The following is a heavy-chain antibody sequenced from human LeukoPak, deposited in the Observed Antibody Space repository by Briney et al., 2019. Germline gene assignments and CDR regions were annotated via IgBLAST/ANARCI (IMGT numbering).Heavy chain of an antibody. D-gene: IGHD3-10*01. V-gene: IGHV1-18*01. Sequence: ASVKVSCKASGYPFAGYGISWVRQAPGQGLEWMGWITAYSGDTNYAQKLQGRVTMTTDTSTSTAYMELRSLRSDDTAVYYCARVPITMVRGVIIPSYFDYWGQGTLVTVSS. J-gene: IGHJ4*02. CDR1: GYPFAGYG. CDR2: ITAYSGDT. CDR3: ARVPITMVRGVIIPSYFDY.